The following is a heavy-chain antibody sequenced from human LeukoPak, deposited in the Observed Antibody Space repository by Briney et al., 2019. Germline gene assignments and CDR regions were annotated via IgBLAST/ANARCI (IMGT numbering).Heavy chain of an antibody. CDR3: ATMGIVLEPTTFIRLDP. V-gene: IGHV1-2*02. CDR2: INPNSGGT. J-gene: IGHJ5*02. Sequence: GASVKVSCKASGYTFTDYYIHWVRQAPGQGLEWMGWINPNSGGTNYAQNFQGRVTMTRDTSISTAYMELSSLRFEDTAVYYCATMGIVLEPTTFIRLDPWGQGTLVTVSS. CDR1: GYTFTDYY. D-gene: IGHD2-8*02.